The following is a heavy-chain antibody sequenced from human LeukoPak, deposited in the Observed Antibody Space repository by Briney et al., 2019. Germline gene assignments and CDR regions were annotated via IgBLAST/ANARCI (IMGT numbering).Heavy chain of an antibody. CDR1: GFTVSSNY. V-gene: IGHV3-53*01. CDR2: IYSGGRT. Sequence: PGGSLRLSCTASGFTVSSNYMSWVSQAPGKGLEWVSLIYSGGRTYHADSVKGRFTISRDNSKNTLYLQMNSLRAEDSAVYYCASKLGSYCSGSNCHNYYYYMDVWGKGTTVTVSS. D-gene: IGHD2-15*01. CDR3: ASKLGSYCSGSNCHNYYYYMDV. J-gene: IGHJ6*03.